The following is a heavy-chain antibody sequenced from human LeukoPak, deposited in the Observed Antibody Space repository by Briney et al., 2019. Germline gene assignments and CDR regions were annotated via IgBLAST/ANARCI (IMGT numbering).Heavy chain of an antibody. D-gene: IGHD2-2*03. CDR3: ARLMDRARRDAFDI. CDR2: ISSSGSTK. CDR1: GFTFSNYI. V-gene: IGHV3-48*01. Sequence: GGSLRLFCTASGFTFSNYIMNWVRQAPGKGLEWVSYISSSGSTKNYADSVKGRFTVSRDNAWNSLYLQMNSLRAEDTAVYYCARLMDRARRDAFDIWGQGTMVTVSS. J-gene: IGHJ3*02.